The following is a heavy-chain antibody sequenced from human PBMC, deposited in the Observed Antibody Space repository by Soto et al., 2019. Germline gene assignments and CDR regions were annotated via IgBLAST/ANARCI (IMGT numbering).Heavy chain of an antibody. CDR2: IIPIFGTA. CDR1: GGTFSSYA. D-gene: IGHD3-22*01. J-gene: IGHJ4*02. Sequence: ASVKVSCKASGGTFSSYAISWVRQAPGQGLEWMGGIIPIFGTANYAQKFQGRVTITADESTSTAYMELSSLRSEDTAVYYCARVLVGNYYHSSRTRYYFDYWGQGTLVTVYS. V-gene: IGHV1-69*13. CDR3: ARVLVGNYYHSSRTRYYFDY.